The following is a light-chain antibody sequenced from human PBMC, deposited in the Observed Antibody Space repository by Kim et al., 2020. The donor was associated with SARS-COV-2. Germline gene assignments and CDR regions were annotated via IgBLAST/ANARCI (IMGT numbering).Light chain of an antibody. CDR3: QQYGNLIT. CDR1: PSVSRSY. Sequence: LSPGEQATRAGRARPSVSRSYLGWYQKTPGQTTRLFIYRTSSRATGMPDRFSGSVYETDFTLTTSRLETEDFAVYYCQQYGNLITFGQGARMESK. CDR2: RTS. V-gene: IGKV3-20*01. J-gene: IGKJ5*01.